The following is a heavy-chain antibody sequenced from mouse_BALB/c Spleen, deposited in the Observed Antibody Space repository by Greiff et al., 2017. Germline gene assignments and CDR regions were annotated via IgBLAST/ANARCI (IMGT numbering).Heavy chain of an antibody. CDR3: ARRGICYDYYGLAY. V-gene: IGHV1-55*01. J-gene: IGHJ3*01. CDR2: IYPGSGST. D-gene: IGHD2-4*01. CDR1: GYNFTSYW. Sequence: QVQLQQPGAELVKPGTSVKLSCKASGYNFTSYWINWVKLRPGQGLEWIGDIYPGSGSTNYNEKFKSKATLTVDTSSSTAYMQLSSLASEDSALYDCARRGICYDYYGLAYWGQGTLVTVSA.